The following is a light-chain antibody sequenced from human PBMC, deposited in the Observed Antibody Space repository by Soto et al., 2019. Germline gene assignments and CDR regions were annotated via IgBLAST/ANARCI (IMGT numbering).Light chain of an antibody. CDR3: SSYGASSTL. Sequence: QSALTQPASLSGSPGQSITISCTGTSTDIGSYNYVSWYQQHPGKAPKLMIFDVSYRPSGISDRFSGSKSGNKASLTISGLQPEDEADYYCSSYGASSTLFGGWTKLTVL. J-gene: IGLJ2*01. V-gene: IGLV2-14*03. CDR2: DVS. CDR1: STDIGSYNY.